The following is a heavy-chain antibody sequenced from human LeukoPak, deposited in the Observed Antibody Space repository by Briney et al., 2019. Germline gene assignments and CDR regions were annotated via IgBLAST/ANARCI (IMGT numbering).Heavy chain of an antibody. CDR3: ARVPLYYYDSSGYDG. CDR2: IYYSGST. CDR1: GGSISSSSYY. J-gene: IGHJ4*02. D-gene: IGHD3-22*01. Sequence: SETLSLTCTVSGGSISSSSYYWGWIRQPPGKGLEWIGSIYYSGSTYYNPSLKSRVTISVDTSKNQFSLKLSSVTAADTAVYYCARVPLYYYDSSGYDGWGQGTLVTVSP. V-gene: IGHV4-39*01.